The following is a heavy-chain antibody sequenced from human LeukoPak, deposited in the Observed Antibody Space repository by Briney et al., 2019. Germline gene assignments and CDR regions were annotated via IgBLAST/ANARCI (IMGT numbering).Heavy chain of an antibody. V-gene: IGHV3-11*01. D-gene: IGHD3-22*01. J-gene: IGHJ4*02. Sequence: GGSLRLSCAAAGFTFSDYYMSWIRQAPGKGLEWVSYISSSGSTIYYADSVKGRFTISRDNAKNSLYLQMNSLRAEDTAVYYCASTMIGTEFDYWGQGTLVTVSS. CDR1: GFTFSDYY. CDR3: ASTMIGTEFDY. CDR2: ISSSGSTI.